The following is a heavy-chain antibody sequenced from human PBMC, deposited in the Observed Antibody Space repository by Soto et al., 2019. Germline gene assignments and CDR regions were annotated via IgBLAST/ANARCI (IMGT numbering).Heavy chain of an antibody. Sequence: QVQLVQSGAEVKKPGASVKVSCKASGYTFTSYAMHWVRQAPGQRLEWMGWINAGNGNTKYSQKFQGRVTITRDTAASTAYMELSSLRSEDTAVYYCARDIADYYGSGSYSYYYYGMDVWGQGTTVTVSS. CDR3: ARDIADYYGSGSYSYYYYGMDV. D-gene: IGHD3-10*01. CDR2: INAGNGNT. V-gene: IGHV1-3*01. J-gene: IGHJ6*02. CDR1: GYTFTSYA.